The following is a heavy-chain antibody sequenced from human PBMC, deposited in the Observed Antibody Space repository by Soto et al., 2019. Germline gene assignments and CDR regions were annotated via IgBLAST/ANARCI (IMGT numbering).Heavy chain of an antibody. Sequence: QVQLVQSGAEVKKPGASVKVSCKASGYTFTSYGISWVRQAPGQGLEWMGWISAYNGNTNYAQKLQGRVTMPTDTATSTAYMELRSLRSDDTAVYYCARVWWWGVVVPAAIRDYYYYGMDVWCQGTTVTVSS. CDR3: ARVWWWGVVVPAAIRDYYYYGMDV. CDR2: ISAYNGNT. V-gene: IGHV1-18*04. D-gene: IGHD2-2*02. J-gene: IGHJ6*02. CDR1: GYTFTSYG.